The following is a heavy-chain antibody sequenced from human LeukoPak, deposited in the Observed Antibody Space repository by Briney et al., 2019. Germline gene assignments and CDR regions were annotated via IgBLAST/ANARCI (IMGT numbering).Heavy chain of an antibody. Sequence: GGSLRLSCAASGFTVSSNYMSWVRQAPGKGPEWVSAISGSGGSTYYADSVKGRFTISRDNSKNTLYLQMNSLRAEDTAVYYCAKDQVGATTGQDYWGQGTLVTVSS. V-gene: IGHV3-23*01. CDR3: AKDQVGATTGQDY. CDR2: ISGSGGST. J-gene: IGHJ4*02. CDR1: GFTVSSNY. D-gene: IGHD1-26*01.